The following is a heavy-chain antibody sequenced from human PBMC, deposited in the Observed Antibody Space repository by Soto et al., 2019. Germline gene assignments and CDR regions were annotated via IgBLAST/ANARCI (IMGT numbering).Heavy chain of an antibody. CDR1: GFTFGDYA. V-gene: IGHV3-49*03. CDR2: IRSKAYGGTT. D-gene: IGHD3-22*01. CDR3: TRDNWEWLLLHFDY. Sequence: PGGSLRLSCTASGFTFGDYAMSWFRQAPGKGLEWVGFIRSKAYGGTTEYAASVKGRFTISRDDSKSIAYLQMNSLKTEDTAVYYCTRDNWEWLLLHFDYWGQGTLVTV. J-gene: IGHJ4*02.